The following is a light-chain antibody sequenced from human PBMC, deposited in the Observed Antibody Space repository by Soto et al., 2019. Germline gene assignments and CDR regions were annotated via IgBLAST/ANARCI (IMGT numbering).Light chain of an antibody. CDR2: AAS. CDR1: QSINRF. Sequence: DIQMTQSPSSLSASVGDRVSITCRASQSINRFVNWYQQKPGKAPNLLIYAASSLQSGVPSRFSCSGSGTDFTLTISSLQPEDFATYYCQQSYNNPRTFGQGTKLEIK. J-gene: IGKJ2*02. V-gene: IGKV1-39*01. CDR3: QQSYNNPRT.